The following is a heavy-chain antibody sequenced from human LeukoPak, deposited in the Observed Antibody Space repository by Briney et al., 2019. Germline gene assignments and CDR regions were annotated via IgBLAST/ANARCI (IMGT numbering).Heavy chain of an antibody. CDR1: GGSISSYY. CDR3: ARGGSYYRYYFDY. D-gene: IGHD1-26*01. Sequence: SETLSLTCTVSGGSISSYYWSWTRQPPGKGLEWIGYIYYSGSTNYNPSLKSRVTISVDTSKNQFSLKLSSVTAADTAVYYCARGGSYYRYYFDYWGQGTLVTVSS. V-gene: IGHV4-59*01. J-gene: IGHJ4*02. CDR2: IYYSGST.